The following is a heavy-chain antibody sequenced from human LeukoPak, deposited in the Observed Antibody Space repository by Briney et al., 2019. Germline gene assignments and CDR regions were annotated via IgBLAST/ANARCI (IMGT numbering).Heavy chain of an antibody. CDR2: ITLRGHYL. V-gene: IGHV3-21*06. CDR1: GFTFSDFN. J-gene: IGHJ4*02. CDR3: ARDYDRTNTICDH. D-gene: IGHD3-9*01. Sequence: GGSLRLSCAASGFTFSDFNMHWVRQAPGRGLEWVASITLRGHYLYYADSVKGRFTISRDNTKSSLSLQMNSLRAEDTAVYFCARDYDRTNTICDHWGQGTLVSVSS.